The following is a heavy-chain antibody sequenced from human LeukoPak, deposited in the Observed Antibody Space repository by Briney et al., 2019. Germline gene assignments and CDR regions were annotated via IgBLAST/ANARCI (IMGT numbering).Heavy chain of an antibody. Sequence: ASVKVSCKASGYTFTGYYMHWVRQAPGQGLEWMGSINPNSGGTNYAQKFQGRVTMTRDTSISTAYMELSRLRSDDTAVYYCARGRYCSGGSCYSFSDYDYWGQGTLVTVSS. J-gene: IGHJ4*02. V-gene: IGHV1-2*02. D-gene: IGHD2-15*01. CDR1: GYTFTGYY. CDR3: ARGRYCSGGSCYSFSDYDY. CDR2: INPNSGGT.